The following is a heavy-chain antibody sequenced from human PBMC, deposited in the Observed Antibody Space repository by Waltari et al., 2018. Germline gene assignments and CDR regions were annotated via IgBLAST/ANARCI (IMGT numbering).Heavy chain of an antibody. J-gene: IGHJ2*01. D-gene: IGHD2-15*01. CDR3: VRGGGFRWFDV. Sequence: QLQLQESGPGLVKSSETLSLTCTVTGDTVDLYYWSWVRQSPGKTFEWLGYISYSEGPQYNPAVQSRLTLSLDTSKNHFFLSLRAVTAADTGLYFCVRGGGFRWFDVWGHGTLVSVPS. CDR1: GDTVDLYY. CDR2: ISYSEGP. V-gene: IGHV4-59*02.